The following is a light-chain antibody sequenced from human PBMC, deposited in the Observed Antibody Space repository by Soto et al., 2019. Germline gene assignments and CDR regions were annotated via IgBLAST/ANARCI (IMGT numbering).Light chain of an antibody. V-gene: IGKV1-16*01. CDR3: QHYNSYSEA. CDR1: QAIRND. CDR2: AAS. J-gene: IGKJ1*01. Sequence: DIKLTQSPSSLSASVGDRVTITCRASQAIRNDLVWFQQKPGKAPILLIYAASTLQSGVPPRFSGSGSGTDFTLTISSLQPDDFATYYCQHYNSYSEAFGQGTNVDIK.